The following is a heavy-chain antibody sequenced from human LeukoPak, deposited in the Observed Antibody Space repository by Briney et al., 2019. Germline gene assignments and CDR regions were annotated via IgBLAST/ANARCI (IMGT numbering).Heavy chain of an antibody. CDR1: GYSISSGYY. Sequence: SETLSLTCTVSGYSISSGYYWGWIRQPPGKGLEWIGSIYHSGSTYYNPSLKSRVTISVDTSKNQFSLKLSSVTAADTAVYYCAGDYGSGSYGSDYWGQGTLVTVSS. J-gene: IGHJ4*02. CDR3: AGDYGSGSYGSDY. V-gene: IGHV4-38-2*02. D-gene: IGHD3-10*01. CDR2: IYHSGST.